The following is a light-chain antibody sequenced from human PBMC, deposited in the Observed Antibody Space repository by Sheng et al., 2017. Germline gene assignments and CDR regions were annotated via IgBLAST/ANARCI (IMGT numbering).Light chain of an antibody. CDR2: RSL. Sequence: QSALTQPPSVSGSPGQSVTISCTGTRSDVGRYNRVSWYQQSPGTAPKLHYLRRSLIGPSRGPVDRFSGSEVWQHGLPRPSLGVQAEDEADYYCGSYTSSSTLGIFGGGTKLTVL. CDR3: GSYTSSSTLGI. J-gene: IGLJ2*01. V-gene: IGLV2-18*02. CDR1: RSDVGRYNR.